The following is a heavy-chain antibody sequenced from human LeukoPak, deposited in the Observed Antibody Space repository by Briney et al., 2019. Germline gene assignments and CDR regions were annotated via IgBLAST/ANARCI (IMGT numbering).Heavy chain of an antibody. CDR3: AKGYYDLDYYYYGMDV. CDR2: ISYDGSNN. D-gene: IGHD3-3*01. J-gene: IGHJ6*02. V-gene: IGHV3-30*18. CDR1: GFTFSSYG. Sequence: GGSLRLSCAASGFTFSSYGMHWVRQAPGKGLEWVAVISYDGSNNYYADSVKGRFTISRDNSKNTLYLQMNSLRAEDTAVYYCAKGYYDLDYYYYGMDVWGQGTTVTVSS.